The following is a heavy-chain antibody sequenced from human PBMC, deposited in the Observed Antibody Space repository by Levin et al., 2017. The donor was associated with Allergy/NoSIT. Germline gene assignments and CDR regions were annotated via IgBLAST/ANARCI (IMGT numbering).Heavy chain of an antibody. V-gene: IGHV4-34*01. CDR2: INHSGST. D-gene: IGHD5-18*01. J-gene: IGHJ4*02. CDR3: ARIRAGTANNTGFDY. CDR1: GGSFSGYY. Sequence: SETLSLTCAVYGGSFSGYYWSWIRQPPGKGLEWIGEINHSGSTNYNPSLKSRVTISVDTSKNQFSLKLSSVTAADTAEYYCARIRAGTANNTGFDYWGQGTLVTVSS.